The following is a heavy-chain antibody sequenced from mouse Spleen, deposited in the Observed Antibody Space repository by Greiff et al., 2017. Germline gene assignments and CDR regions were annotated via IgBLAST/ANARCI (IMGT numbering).Heavy chain of an antibody. Sequence: DVKLQESGPELVKPGASVKIPCKASGYTFTDYNMDWVKQSHGKSLEWIGDINPNNGGTIYNQKFKGKATLTVDKSSSTAYMELRSLTSEDTAVYYCARANYDYYAMDYWGQGTSVTVSS. J-gene: IGHJ4*01. V-gene: IGHV1-18*01. CDR1: GYTFTDYN. D-gene: IGHD1-1*01. CDR2: INPNNGGT. CDR3: ARANYDYYAMDY.